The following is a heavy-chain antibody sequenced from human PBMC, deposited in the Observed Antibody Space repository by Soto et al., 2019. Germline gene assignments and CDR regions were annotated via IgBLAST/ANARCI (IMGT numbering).Heavy chain of an antibody. CDR3: ANIASVPDDAFDI. CDR2: SNHSGST. J-gene: IGHJ3*02. D-gene: IGHD2-2*01. V-gene: IGHV4-34*01. Sequence: PSESLCLTCAVYGGSFSGYYWSWIRQPPGKGLEWIGESNHSGSTNYNPSLKSRVTISVDTSKDQFSLKLSSVTAADTAVYYCANIASVPDDAFDIWGQGTMVTVSS. CDR1: GGSFSGYY.